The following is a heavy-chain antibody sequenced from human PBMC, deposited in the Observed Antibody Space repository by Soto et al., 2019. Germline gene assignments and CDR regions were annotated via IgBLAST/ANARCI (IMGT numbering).Heavy chain of an antibody. CDR1: GFTFSSYA. D-gene: IGHD6-19*01. Sequence: PXGSLRLSCAASGFTFSSYAMSWVRQAPGKGLEWVSAISGSGGSTYYADSVKGRFTISRDNSKNTLYLQMNSLRAEDTAVYYCAKSHLPGIAVAGTLMDVWGQGTTVTVSS. V-gene: IGHV3-23*01. CDR2: ISGSGGST. CDR3: AKSHLPGIAVAGTLMDV. J-gene: IGHJ6*02.